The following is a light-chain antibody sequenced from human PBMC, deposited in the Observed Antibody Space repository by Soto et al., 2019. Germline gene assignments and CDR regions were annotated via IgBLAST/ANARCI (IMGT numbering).Light chain of an antibody. Sequence: QSALTQPASVSGSPGQSITISCTGTSSDVGAYSYVSWYQQHPGKAPKLIIYDVSDRPSGISSRLSGSKSDNTASLTISGLQAEDEAEYYCSSYTSSTPYVFGTGTKLTVL. J-gene: IGLJ1*01. CDR3: SSYTSSTPYV. V-gene: IGLV2-14*01. CDR2: DVS. CDR1: SSDVGAYSY.